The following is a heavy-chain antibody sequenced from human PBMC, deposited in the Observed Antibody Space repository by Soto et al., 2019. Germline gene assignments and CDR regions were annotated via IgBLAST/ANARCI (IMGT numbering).Heavy chain of an antibody. J-gene: IGHJ4*02. CDR1: GFSINTGGVG. V-gene: IGHV2-5*01. CDR2: LYWNDDE. Sequence: QITLRESGPTLVKPTQTLTLSCTLTGFSINTGGVGVGWIRQPPGKAPVWLALLYWNDDEWYSPSLRCRLSVTKAASEKRVVRTMTHLDPTDTGTYYCAKRRAISNKLFFDHWGQGALVTVSS. CDR3: AKRRAISNKLFFDH. D-gene: IGHD4-4*01.